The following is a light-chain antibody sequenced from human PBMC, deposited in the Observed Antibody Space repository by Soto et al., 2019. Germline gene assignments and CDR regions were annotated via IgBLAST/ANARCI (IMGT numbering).Light chain of an antibody. V-gene: IGLV2-14*03. CDR2: DVS. CDR1: SSDVGGYNY. CDR3: SSYTSSSTRV. J-gene: IGLJ1*01. Sequence: QSALTQPASVSGSPGQSITISCTGTSSDVGGYNYVSWYQHYPGKAPKLMIYDVSNRPSGVSNRFSGSKSGNTASLTISGLQAEDEADYYCSSYTSSSTRVFGTGTKVTVL.